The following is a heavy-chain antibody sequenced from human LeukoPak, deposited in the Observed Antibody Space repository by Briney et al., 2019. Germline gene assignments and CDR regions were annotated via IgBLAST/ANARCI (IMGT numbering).Heavy chain of an antibody. D-gene: IGHD2/OR15-2a*01. V-gene: IGHV4-59*01. Sequence: SETLSLTCTVSGGSLSSYYWSWIRQPPGKGLEWIGYIYYSGSTNYNPSLKSRVTISVDTSKNQFSLKLSSVTAADTAVYYCARDRENIVKGHYYMDVWGKGTTVTVSS. CDR3: ARDRENIVKGHYYMDV. J-gene: IGHJ6*03. CDR2: IYYSGST. CDR1: GGSLSSYY.